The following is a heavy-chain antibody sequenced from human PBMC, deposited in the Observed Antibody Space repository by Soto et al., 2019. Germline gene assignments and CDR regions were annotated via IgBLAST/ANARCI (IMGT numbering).Heavy chain of an antibody. D-gene: IGHD3-22*01. CDR2: ISSSGSTI. Sequence: GGSLRLSCAASGFTFSSYEMNWVRQAPGKGLEWVSYISSSGSTIYYADSVKGRFTISRDNAKNSLYLQMNSLRAEDTAVYYCARAFYYDSSGYYDYWGQGTLVTVSS. V-gene: IGHV3-48*03. J-gene: IGHJ4*02. CDR3: ARAFYYDSSGYYDY. CDR1: GFTFSSYE.